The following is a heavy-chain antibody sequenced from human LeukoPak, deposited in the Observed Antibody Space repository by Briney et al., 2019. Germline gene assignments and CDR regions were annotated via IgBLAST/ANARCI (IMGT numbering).Heavy chain of an antibody. V-gene: IGHV3-48*02. CDR3: ARDEAYSGTYAVT. D-gene: IGHD1-26*01. J-gene: IGHJ5*02. Sequence: GSLRLSCAASGFTFSSYSMNWVRQAPGKGLEWVSYISSSSGTIHYADSVKGRFTISRDNAKNLLFLQMDSLRDEDTAVYYCARDEAYSGTYAVTWGQGTLVTVSS. CDR2: ISSSSGTI. CDR1: GFTFSSYS.